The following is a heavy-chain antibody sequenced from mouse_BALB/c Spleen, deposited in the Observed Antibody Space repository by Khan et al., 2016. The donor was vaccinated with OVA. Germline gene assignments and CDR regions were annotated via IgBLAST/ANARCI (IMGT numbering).Heavy chain of an antibody. CDR1: GYIFTSYW. Sequence: QVQLKQSGAELVRPGASVKLSCKTSGYIFTSYWIHWVKQRSGQGLEWIARIYPGTDNTYYNEKLRDKATLTADKSSSTAYIKLSSLKSEDSAVYFCAREEALYYFAYWGQGTTLTVAS. J-gene: IGHJ2*01. V-gene: IGHV1-76*01. CDR3: AREEALYYFAY. CDR2: IYPGTDNT. D-gene: IGHD1-1*01.